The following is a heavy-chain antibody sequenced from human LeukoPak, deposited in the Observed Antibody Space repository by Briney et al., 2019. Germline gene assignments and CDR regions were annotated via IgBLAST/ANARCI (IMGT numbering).Heavy chain of an antibody. CDR3: ARGNVLLWFGEPHHFDY. CDR2: INHSGST. V-gene: IGHV4-34*01. J-gene: IGHJ4*02. CDR1: GGSFSGYY. Sequence: PSETPSLTCAVYGGSFSGYYWSWIRQPPGKGLEWIGEINHSGSTNYNPSLKSRVTISVDMSKNQFSLKLSSVTAADTAVYYCARGNVLLWFGEPHHFDYWGQGTLVTVSS. D-gene: IGHD3-10*01.